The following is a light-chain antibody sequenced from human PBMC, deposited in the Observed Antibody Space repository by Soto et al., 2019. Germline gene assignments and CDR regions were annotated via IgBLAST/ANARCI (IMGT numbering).Light chain of an antibody. V-gene: IGKV1-5*01. Sequence: DIQMTQSPSTLSASVGDRITITCRASQSLSSWLAWYQQKPGKAPKVLIYDASRLESGVPSRFSGSASGTEFTLTISSLQPDDFATYYCQQYSTYSGAFGQGTKVEIK. CDR3: QQYSTYSGA. CDR2: DAS. CDR1: QSLSSW. J-gene: IGKJ1*01.